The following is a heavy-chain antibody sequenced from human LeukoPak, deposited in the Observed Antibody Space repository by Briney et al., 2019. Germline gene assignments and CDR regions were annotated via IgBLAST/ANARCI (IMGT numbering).Heavy chain of an antibody. V-gene: IGHV1-8*01. D-gene: IGHD5-18*01. Sequence: RASVKVSCKASGYTFTRYYMYWVRQATGQGLEWMGWMNPNSGNTGYAQKFQGRVTMTRNTSISTAYMELSSLRSEDTAVYYCARGSRPWIQLWSNYYYYYMDVWGKGTTVTISS. CDR2: MNPNSGNT. J-gene: IGHJ6*03. CDR1: GYTFTRYY. CDR3: ARGSRPWIQLWSNYYYYYMDV.